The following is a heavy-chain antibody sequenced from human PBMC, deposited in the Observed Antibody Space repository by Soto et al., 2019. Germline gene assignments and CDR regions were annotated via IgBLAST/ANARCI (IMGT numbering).Heavy chain of an antibody. CDR3: AKDHWGVVVVVAVTHDALGI. CDR2: ICGSGGST. V-gene: IGHV3-23*01. CDR1: GFTFSSYA. J-gene: IGHJ3*02. Sequence: EVQLLESGGGLVQPGGSLRLSCAASGFTFSSYAMSWVRQAPGKGLEWVSAICGSGGSTYYADSVKRRFTISRDNSKNTLDLQMNSLRAEDTAVYYCAKDHWGVVVVVAVTHDALGIWGQGTMVAVSS. D-gene: IGHD2-15*01.